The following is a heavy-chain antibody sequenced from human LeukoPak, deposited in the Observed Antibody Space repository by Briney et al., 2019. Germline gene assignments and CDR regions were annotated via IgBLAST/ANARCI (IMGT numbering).Heavy chain of an antibody. V-gene: IGHV1-2*02. CDR2: TNPNSGGT. CDR1: GYTFTGYY. D-gene: IGHD4-17*01. CDR3: ARDYADY. J-gene: IGHJ4*02. Sequence: ASVKVSCKASGYTFTGYYMHWERHAPGQGLGWMGGTNPNSGGTNYAQKFQGRVTMTRDTSISTAYMELSRLRSDDTAVYYCARDYADYWGQGTLVTVSS.